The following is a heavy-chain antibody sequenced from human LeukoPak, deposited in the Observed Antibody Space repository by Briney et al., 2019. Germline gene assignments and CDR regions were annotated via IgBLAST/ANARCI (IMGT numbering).Heavy chain of an antibody. CDR3: ARDYQDWVY. J-gene: IGHJ4*02. CDR1: GFTFSSFT. CDR2: TSSSGTYI. Sequence: GGSLRLSCAASGFTFSSFTMNWVRQAPGKGLEWVSSTSSSGTYIYYADSVMGRFTISRDNAKNSLYLQMNSLRAEDTAVYYCARDYQDWVYWGQGTLVTVS. D-gene: IGHD3/OR15-3a*01. V-gene: IGHV3-21*01.